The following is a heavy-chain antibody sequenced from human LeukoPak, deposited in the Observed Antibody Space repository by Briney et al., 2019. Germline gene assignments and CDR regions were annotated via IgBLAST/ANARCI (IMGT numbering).Heavy chain of an antibody. D-gene: IGHD7-27*01. V-gene: IGHV3-23*01. J-gene: IGHJ4*02. Sequence: GSLRLSCTASGFTFSSYTMSWVRQAPGKGLKWVSTITTGGPNTYYADSVKGRFTVSRDDSKNTLYLQMNSLRAEDTAVYYCAKDGGLWVSAHWGDSWGRGTLVTVSS. CDR2: ITTGGPNT. CDR3: AKDGGLWVSAHWGDS. CDR1: GFTFSSYT.